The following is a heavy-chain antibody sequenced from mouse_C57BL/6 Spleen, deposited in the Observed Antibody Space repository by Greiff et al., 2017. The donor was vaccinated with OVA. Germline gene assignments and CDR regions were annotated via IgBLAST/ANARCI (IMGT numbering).Heavy chain of an antibody. J-gene: IGHJ4*01. V-gene: IGHV7-3*01. CDR2: IRNKANGYTT. CDR1: GFTFTDYY. Sequence: EVKLMESGGGLVQPGGSLSLSCAASGFTFTDYYMSWVRQPPGKALEWLGFIRNKANGYTTEYSASVKGRFTISRDNSQSILYLQMNALRAEDSATYYCARYGRLYDGYYGAMDYWGQGTSVTVSS. D-gene: IGHD2-3*01. CDR3: ARYGRLYDGYYGAMDY.